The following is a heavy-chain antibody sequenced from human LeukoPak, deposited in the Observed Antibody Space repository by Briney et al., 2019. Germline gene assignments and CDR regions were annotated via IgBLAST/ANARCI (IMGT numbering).Heavy chain of an antibody. D-gene: IGHD7-27*01. CDR2: IRHGGTT. CDR3: ARAGVSYYYYMDV. CDR1: GYSISRGYY. Sequence: SETLSLTCIVSGYSISRGYYWGWIRQPPGKGLEWIGSIRHGGTTYYNPSLKSRVTMSLDTSNNHFSLKLSSVTAADTAVYYCARAGVSYYYYMDVWGKGTTVTVSS. J-gene: IGHJ6*03. V-gene: IGHV4-38-2*02.